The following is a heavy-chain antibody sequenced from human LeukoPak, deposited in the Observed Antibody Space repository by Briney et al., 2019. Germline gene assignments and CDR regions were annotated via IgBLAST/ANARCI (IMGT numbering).Heavy chain of an antibody. CDR3: ARVRIGQQLDKYYYYAMDV. D-gene: IGHD6-13*01. CDR2: INPNSGGT. V-gene: IGHV1-2*02. Sequence: ASVKVSCKASGYTFTDYYMHWVRQAPGQGLEWMGWINPNSGGTNYAQKFQGRVTMPTDTSISTAYMEVSRLRSDDTAVYYCARVRIGQQLDKYYYYAMDVWGQGTTVTVSS. J-gene: IGHJ6*02. CDR1: GYTFTDYY.